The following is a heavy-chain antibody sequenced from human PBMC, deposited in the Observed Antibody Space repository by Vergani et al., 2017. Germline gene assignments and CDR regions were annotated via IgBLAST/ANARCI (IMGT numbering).Heavy chain of an antibody. CDR1: GFTFSSYA. J-gene: IGHJ4*02. Sequence: EVQLLESGGGLVQPGGSLRLSCAASGFTFSSYAMSWVRQAPGKGLEWVSAISGSGGSTYYADSVKGRFTISRDNSKNTLYLQMNSLRAEDTAVYYCAKGTLRYFDWLLAVDYGGQGTLVTVSS. D-gene: IGHD3-9*01. CDR3: AKGTLRYFDWLLAVDY. V-gene: IGHV3-23*01. CDR2: ISGSGGST.